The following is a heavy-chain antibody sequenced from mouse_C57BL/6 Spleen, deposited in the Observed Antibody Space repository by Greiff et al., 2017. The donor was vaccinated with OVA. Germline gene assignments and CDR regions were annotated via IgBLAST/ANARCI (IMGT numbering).Heavy chain of an antibody. J-gene: IGHJ1*03. D-gene: IGHD2-10*01. CDR1: GFSLTSYG. CDR3: ARPGLLLWYFDV. V-gene: IGHV2-2*02. CDR2: IWSGGST. Sequence: QVQLQQSGPGLVKPSQSLSITCTVSGFSLTSYGVHWVRQSPGKGLEWLGVIWSGGSTDYNAAFISRLSISKDNSNSQVFFKMNSLQANDTAIYSCARPGLLLWYFDVWGTGTTVTVSS.